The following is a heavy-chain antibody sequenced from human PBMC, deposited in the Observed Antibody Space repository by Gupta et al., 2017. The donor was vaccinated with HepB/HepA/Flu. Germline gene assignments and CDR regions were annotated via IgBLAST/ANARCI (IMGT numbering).Heavy chain of an antibody. D-gene: IGHD1-26*01. V-gene: IGHV4-34*01. Sequence: QVQLQQWGAGLLKPSETLSLTCAVYGESFSGYYWSWIRQPPGKGLEWIGEINHSGSTNYNPSLKSRVTISVDTSKNQFSLKLSSVTAADTAVYYCASQSRVGARGVDYGGQGTLVTVSS. CDR3: ASQSRVGARGVDY. CDR1: GESFSGYY. J-gene: IGHJ4*02. CDR2: INHSGST.